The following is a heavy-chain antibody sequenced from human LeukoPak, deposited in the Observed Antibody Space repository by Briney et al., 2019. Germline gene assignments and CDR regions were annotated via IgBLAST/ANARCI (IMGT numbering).Heavy chain of an antibody. CDR1: GGTISNYV. CDR3: ARGPQVGAFDL. CDR2: IIPIFTTA. Sequence: ASVKVSCKAAGGTISNYVISWVRQAPGQGPEWMGGIIPIFTTANYAQKFQGRVTITADESTSTAYMELSSLRSEDTAVYYCARGPQVGAFDLWGQGTMVTVSS. D-gene: IGHD1-26*01. J-gene: IGHJ3*01. V-gene: IGHV1-69*13.